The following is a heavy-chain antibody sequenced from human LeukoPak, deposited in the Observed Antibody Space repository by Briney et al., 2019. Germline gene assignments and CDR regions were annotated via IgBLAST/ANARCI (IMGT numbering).Heavy chain of an antibody. Sequence: SETLSLTCTVSGGSISSYYWSWIRQPPGKGLEWIGYIYYSGSTNYNPSLKSRVTISVDTSKNQFSLKLSSVTAADTAVYYCARDFDYYDSSGYRPYYFDYWGQGTLVIVSS. V-gene: IGHV4-59*01. CDR3: ARDFDYYDSSGYRPYYFDY. J-gene: IGHJ4*02. D-gene: IGHD3-22*01. CDR2: IYYSGST. CDR1: GGSISSYY.